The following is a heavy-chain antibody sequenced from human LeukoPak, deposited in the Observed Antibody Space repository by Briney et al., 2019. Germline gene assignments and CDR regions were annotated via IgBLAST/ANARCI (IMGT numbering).Heavy chain of an antibody. CDR3: ARDKEPLTMVRGVTMGY. Sequence: GASVKVSCKASGYTFTGYYMHWVRQAPGQGLEWMGRINPNSGGTNYAQKFQGRVTMTRDTSISTAYMELSRLRSDDTAVYYCARDKEPLTMVRGVTMGYWGQGTLVTVSS. V-gene: IGHV1-2*06. CDR1: GYTFTGYY. D-gene: IGHD3-10*01. CDR2: INPNSGGT. J-gene: IGHJ4*02.